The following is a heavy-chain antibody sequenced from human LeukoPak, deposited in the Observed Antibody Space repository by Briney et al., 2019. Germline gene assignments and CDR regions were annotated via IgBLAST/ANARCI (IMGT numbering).Heavy chain of an antibody. J-gene: IGHJ4*02. CDR2: ISGSGDTT. CDR1: GSTFSSYA. D-gene: IGHD2-2*01. CDR3: ARTPQKHCSSTTCYPDY. V-gene: IGHV3-23*01. Sequence: GGSLRLSCAASGSTFSSYAMSWVRLAPGKGLEWVSTISGSGDTTYYADSVRGRFTVARDNSKNTLYLQMNSLRAENTAVYYCARTPQKHCSSTTCYPDYWGQGTLVTVSS.